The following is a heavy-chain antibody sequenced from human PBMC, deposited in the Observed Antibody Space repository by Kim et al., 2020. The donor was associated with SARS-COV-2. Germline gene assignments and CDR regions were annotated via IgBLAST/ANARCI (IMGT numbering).Heavy chain of an antibody. D-gene: IGHD3-10*01. CDR3: ARDRYLSGSYPHSTYYYYGMDV. J-gene: IGHJ6*02. Sequence: ASVKVSCKASGYTFTSYGISWVRQAPGQGLEWMGWISAYNGNTNYAQKLQGRVTMTTDTSTSTAYMELRSLRSDDTAVYYCARDRYLSGSYPHSTYYYYGMDVWGQGTTVTVPS. V-gene: IGHV1-18*01. CDR2: ISAYNGNT. CDR1: GYTFTSYG.